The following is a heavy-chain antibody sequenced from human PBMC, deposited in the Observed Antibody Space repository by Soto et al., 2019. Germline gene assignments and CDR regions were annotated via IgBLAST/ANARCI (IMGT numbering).Heavy chain of an antibody. Sequence: PGVSLRLSCAASGFTFSSFGMHWVRQAPGKGLEWVAVIWYDGSQKYYGDSVKGRFIISRDNSKNTLYLQMNSLRTEDTAVYYCARDTESSVTTMTYYFDSWGQGALVTVSS. CDR1: GFTFSSFG. CDR3: ARDTESSVTTMTYYFDS. CDR2: IWYDGSQK. J-gene: IGHJ4*02. V-gene: IGHV3-33*01. D-gene: IGHD2-21*02.